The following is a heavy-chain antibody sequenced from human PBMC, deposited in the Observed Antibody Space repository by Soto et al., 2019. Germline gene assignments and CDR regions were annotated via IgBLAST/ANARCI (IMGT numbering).Heavy chain of an antibody. CDR3: ARVSVSRWIVATTRFDY. V-gene: IGHV4-34*01. J-gene: IGHJ4*02. D-gene: IGHD5-12*01. CDR1: GGSFSGYY. CDR2: INHSGST. Sequence: QVQLQQWGAGLLKPSETLSLTCAVYGGSFSGYYWSWIRQPPGKGLEWIGEINHSGSTNYNPSLKSRVTIPVDTSKNQFSLKLSSVTATDTAVYYCARVSVSRWIVATTRFDYWGQGTLVTVSS.